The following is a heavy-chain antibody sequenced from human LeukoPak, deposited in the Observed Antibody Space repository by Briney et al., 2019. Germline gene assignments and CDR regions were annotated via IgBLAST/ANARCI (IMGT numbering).Heavy chain of an antibody. CDR1: RNYA. D-gene: IGHD2/OR15-2a*01. Sequence: PGRSLRLSCAASRNYAMHLVRHSTRKGLVWVSHINSHGSCTSYADSVKGLLTISKDNVKKTVYLQLNTLRAENTAVNYWISFYETYWGRGALVTVS. V-gene: IGHV3-74*01. J-gene: IGHJ4*02. CDR3: ISFYETY. CDR2: INSHGSCT.